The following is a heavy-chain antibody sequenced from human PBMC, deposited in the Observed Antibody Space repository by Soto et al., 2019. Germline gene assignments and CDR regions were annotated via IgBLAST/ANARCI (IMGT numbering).Heavy chain of an antibody. CDR1: GFPFDDYT. CDR3: ARDGYDYYYYYGLDV. CDR2: ISWAGGST. V-gene: IGHV3-43*01. D-gene: IGHD5-12*01. Sequence: EVQLVESGGAVVQPGGSLRLSCAASGFPFDDYTMHWVRQAPGKGLEWVSLISWAGGSTDYADSVKGRFTISRDNSKKSLFLEMNSLRTEDTALYYCARDGYDYYYYYGLDVWGQGTTVTVSS. J-gene: IGHJ6*02.